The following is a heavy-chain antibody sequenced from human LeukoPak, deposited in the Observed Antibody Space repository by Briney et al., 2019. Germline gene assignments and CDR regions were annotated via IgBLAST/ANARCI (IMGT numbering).Heavy chain of an antibody. CDR2: ISSSSRYL. V-gene: IGHV3-21*01. CDR3: ARDHWDILTGYYIDY. CDR1: EFTFSSYS. Sequence: GGSLRLSCVASEFTFSSYSMNWVRQAPGKGLEWVSSISSSSRYLYYADSVKGRFTISRDNAKNSLYLQMNSLRAEDTAVYYCARDHWDILTGYYIDYWGQGTLVTVSS. J-gene: IGHJ4*02. D-gene: IGHD3-9*01.